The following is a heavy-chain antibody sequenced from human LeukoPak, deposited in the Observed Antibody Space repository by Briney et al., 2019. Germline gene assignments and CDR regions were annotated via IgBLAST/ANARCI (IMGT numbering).Heavy chain of an antibody. CDR1: GGSISSGSYY. CDR3: ARDGATGVLDH. J-gene: IGHJ4*02. CDR2: IYTSGST. D-gene: IGHD1-1*01. V-gene: IGHV4-61*02. Sequence: SETLSLTCTVSGGSISSGSYYWSWIRQPAGKGLEWIGRIYTSGSTNYNPSLKSRVTISVDTSKNQFSLKLSSVTAADTAVYYCARDGATGVLDHWGQGTLVTVSS.